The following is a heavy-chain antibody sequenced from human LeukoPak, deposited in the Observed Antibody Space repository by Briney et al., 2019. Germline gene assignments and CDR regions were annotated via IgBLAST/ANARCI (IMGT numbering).Heavy chain of an antibody. CDR2: ISSSSSYI. CDR1: GFTFSSYA. J-gene: IGHJ4*02. D-gene: IGHD7-27*01. CDR3: ARAPVSGAWDFDY. V-gene: IGHV3-21*01. Sequence: PGGSLRLSCEASGFTFSSYAMSWVRQAPGKGLEWVSSISSSSSYIYYADSVKGRFTISRDNAKNSLYLQMNSLRAEDTAVYYCARAPVSGAWDFDYWGQGTLVTVSS.